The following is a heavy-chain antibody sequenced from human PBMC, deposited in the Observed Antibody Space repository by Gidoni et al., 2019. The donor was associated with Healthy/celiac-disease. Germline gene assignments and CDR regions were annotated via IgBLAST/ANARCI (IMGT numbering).Heavy chain of an antibody. CDR2: IYPGDSDT. CDR3: ARQLMDGGYYSNWFDP. Sequence: EVQLVQSGAEVKQPGESLKISCKGSGYSFTSYWIGWVRQMPGKGLEWMGIIYPGDSDTRYSPSFQGQVTISADKSISTAYLQWSSLKASDTAMYYCARQLMDGGYYSNWFDPWGQGTLVTVSS. D-gene: IGHD3-22*01. J-gene: IGHJ5*02. V-gene: IGHV5-51*01. CDR1: GYSFTSYW.